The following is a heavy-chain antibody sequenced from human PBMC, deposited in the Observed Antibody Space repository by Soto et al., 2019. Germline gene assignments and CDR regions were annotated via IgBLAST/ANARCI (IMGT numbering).Heavy chain of an antibody. CDR3: AKDHFPGGDGYNSYYYYYGMDV. D-gene: IGHD2-21*01. Sequence: GGSLRLSCAASGFTFSSYAMSWVRQAPGKGLEWVSAISGSGGSTYYADSVEGRFTISRDNSKNTLYLQMNSLRAEDTAVYYCAKDHFPGGDGYNSYYYYYGMDVWGQGTTVTVSS. V-gene: IGHV3-23*01. J-gene: IGHJ6*02. CDR2: ISGSGGST. CDR1: GFTFSSYA.